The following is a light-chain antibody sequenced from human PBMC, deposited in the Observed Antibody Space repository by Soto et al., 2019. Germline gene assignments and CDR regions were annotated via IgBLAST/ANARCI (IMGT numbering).Light chain of an antibody. Sequence: IVLKQSPVTLSLSPGEIATLSCRASQSVSSSYLAWYQQKPGQAPRLLIYGAFNRATGIPDRFSGSGSGTDFTLTFSRLEPEDFAVYYCQQYGSSGTFGQGTKVDIK. J-gene: IGKJ1*01. CDR2: GAF. CDR3: QQYGSSGT. V-gene: IGKV3-20*01. CDR1: QSVSSSY.